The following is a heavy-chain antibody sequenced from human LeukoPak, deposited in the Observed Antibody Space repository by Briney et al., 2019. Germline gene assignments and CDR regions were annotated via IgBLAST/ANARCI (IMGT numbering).Heavy chain of an antibody. CDR2: IWYDGSNK. CDR3: ARGDTAMVNFDY. CDR1: GFTFDDYA. J-gene: IGHJ4*02. V-gene: IGHV3-33*08. D-gene: IGHD5-18*01. Sequence: GGSLRLSCAASGFTFDDYAMHWVRQAPGKGLEWVAVIWYDGSNKYYADSVKGRFTISRDDSKNTLYLQMNSLRAEDTAVYYCARGDTAMVNFDYWGQGTLVTVSS.